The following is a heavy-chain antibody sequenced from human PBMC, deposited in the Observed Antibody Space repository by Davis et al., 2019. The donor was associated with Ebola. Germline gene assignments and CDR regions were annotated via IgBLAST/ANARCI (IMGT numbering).Heavy chain of an antibody. CDR3: ARFVAAAGTSWFEP. CDR1: GGSTSSYY. Sequence: GPLRLSCTVPGGSTSSYYWSWIRQPPGKGLEWIGYIYYSGSTNYNPSLKSRVTISVDTSQNPFSLKLSSVTATDTAVYYCARFVAAAGTSWFEPWGQGTLVTVPS. J-gene: IGHJ5*02. V-gene: IGHV4-59*01. D-gene: IGHD6-13*01. CDR2: IYYSGST.